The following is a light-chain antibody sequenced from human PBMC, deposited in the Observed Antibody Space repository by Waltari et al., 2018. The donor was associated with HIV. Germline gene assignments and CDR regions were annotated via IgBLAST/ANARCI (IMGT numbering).Light chain of an antibody. CDR2: GQN. CDR1: SLRSYY. Sequence: SSELTQDPAVSVALGQTVKITCQGDSLRSYYASWYQQKPGQAPILVIYGQNNRPSGIPDRFSGSSSGNTASLTITGAQAEDEADYYCNSRDNGGNHLGNVFGAGTKVTVL. CDR3: NSRDNGGNHLGNV. V-gene: IGLV3-19*01. J-gene: IGLJ1*01.